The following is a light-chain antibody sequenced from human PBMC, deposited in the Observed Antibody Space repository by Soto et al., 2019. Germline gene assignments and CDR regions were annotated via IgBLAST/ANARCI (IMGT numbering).Light chain of an antibody. CDR3: QQYGNSPT. Sequence: EIVLTQSPATLSLSPGERATLSCRASQSVSSYLAWYQQKPGQAPRLIIYETSSRMTGIPDRFSGSGSGTDFTLTISRLEPEDFAVYYCQQYGNSPTFGQGTKVDIK. V-gene: IGKV3-20*01. CDR1: QSVSSY. CDR2: ETS. J-gene: IGKJ1*01.